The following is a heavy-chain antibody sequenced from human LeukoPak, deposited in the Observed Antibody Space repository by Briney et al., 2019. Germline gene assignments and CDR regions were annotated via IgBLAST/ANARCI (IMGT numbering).Heavy chain of an antibody. J-gene: IGHJ5*02. Sequence: SETLSLTCAVYGGSFSGYYWSWIRQPPGKGLEWIGEINHSGSTNYNPSLKSRVTISVDTSKNQFSLKLSSVTAADTAVYYCAIRVVPAAIGNLNTLNWFDPWGQGTLVTVSS. D-gene: IGHD2-2*01. CDR1: GGSFSGYY. CDR2: INHSGST. V-gene: IGHV4-34*01. CDR3: AIRVVPAAIGNLNTLNWFDP.